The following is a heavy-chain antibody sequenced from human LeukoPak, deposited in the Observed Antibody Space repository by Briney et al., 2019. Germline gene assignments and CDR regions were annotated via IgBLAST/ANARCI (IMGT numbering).Heavy chain of an antibody. Sequence: GGSLRLSCAASGFTFSDYYMSWIRRAPGKGLEWVSYISSSGSTIYYADSVKGRFTISRDNAKNSLYLQMNSLRAEDTAVYYCARDYRVAATRYYYYGMDVWGQGTTVTVSS. D-gene: IGHD2-15*01. CDR2: ISSSGSTI. CDR1: GFTFSDYY. V-gene: IGHV3-11*01. J-gene: IGHJ6*02. CDR3: ARDYRVAATRYYYYGMDV.